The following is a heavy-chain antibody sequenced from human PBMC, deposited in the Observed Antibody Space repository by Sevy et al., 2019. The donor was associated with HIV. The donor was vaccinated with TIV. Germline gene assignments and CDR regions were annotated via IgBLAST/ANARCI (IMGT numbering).Heavy chain of an antibody. CDR2: INPYSGGT. D-gene: IGHD3-16*01. J-gene: IGHJ3*02. CDR1: GYTFTGYY. V-gene: IGHV1-2*06. CDR3: ACYAIDVFYI. Sequence: ASVKVSCQASGYTFTGYYIHWVRQAPGQGLEWMGRINPYSGGTNYAQKFQGRVTMTRDTSISTACMDLSRLRSDDTAVYYCACYAIDVFYIWGQGTMVTVSS.